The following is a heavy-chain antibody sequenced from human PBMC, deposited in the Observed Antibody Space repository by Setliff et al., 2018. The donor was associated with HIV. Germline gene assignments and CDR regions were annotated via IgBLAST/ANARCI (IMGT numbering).Heavy chain of an antibody. CDR1: GGSMSSYY. Sequence: PSETLSLTCTVSGGSMSSYYWSWIRQPPGKGLESIGYIYYTGSTNYNPALKGRVTISVDTSKNLFSLQLSFVTAADTAVYYCARHARFSTGHRAFDYWGQGTLVTVSS. J-gene: IGHJ4*02. CDR2: IYYTGST. V-gene: IGHV4-59*08. D-gene: IGHD6-25*01. CDR3: ARHARFSTGHRAFDY.